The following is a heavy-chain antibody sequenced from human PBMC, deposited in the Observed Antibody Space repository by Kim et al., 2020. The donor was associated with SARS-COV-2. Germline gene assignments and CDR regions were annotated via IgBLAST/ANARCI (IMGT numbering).Heavy chain of an antibody. Sequence: LKSRVPISVDTSKNQFSLKLRSVTAADTAVYYCARHLKTQKSSGGWSSDFWGQGTLVTVSS. CDR3: ARHLKTQKSSGGWSSDF. J-gene: IGHJ4*02. D-gene: IGHD6-19*01. V-gene: IGHV4-39*01.